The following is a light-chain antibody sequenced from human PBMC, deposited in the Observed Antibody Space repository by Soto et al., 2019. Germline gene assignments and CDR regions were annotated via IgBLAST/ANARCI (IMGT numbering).Light chain of an antibody. CDR3: QQSYSTTWT. CDR2: AAS. V-gene: IGKV1-39*01. J-gene: IGKJ1*01. CDR1: QGISTY. Sequence: DIQMTQSPTSLSASVGDRVTITCGASQGISTYLNWYQQKPGKAPKLLIYAASSLQSGVPSRFSGSGSETDFTLTISSLQPEDFATYSCQQSYSTTWTVGQGTKVDLK.